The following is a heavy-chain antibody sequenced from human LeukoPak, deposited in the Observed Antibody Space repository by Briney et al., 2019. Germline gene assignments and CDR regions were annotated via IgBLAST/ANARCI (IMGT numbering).Heavy chain of an antibody. D-gene: IGHD5-18*01. CDR1: RFTVSSNY. Sequence: GGSLRLSCAASRFTVSSNYMSWVRQAPGKGLEWVSVIYSGGSTYYADSVKGRFTISRDNSKNTLYLQMNSLRAEDTAVYYCARDLNRYGESDPWGQGTLVTVSS. V-gene: IGHV3-53*01. J-gene: IGHJ5*02. CDR2: IYSGGST. CDR3: ARDLNRYGESDP.